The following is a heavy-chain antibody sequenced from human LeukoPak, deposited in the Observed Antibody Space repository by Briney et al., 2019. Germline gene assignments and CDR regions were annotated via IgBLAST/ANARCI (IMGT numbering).Heavy chain of an antibody. CDR1: GGSFSGYY. CDR2: INHSGST. V-gene: IGHV4-34*01. D-gene: IGHD3-22*01. CDR3: AREAPQYYDSSGYSGGFDP. Sequence: SETLSLTCAVYGGSFSGYYWSWIRQPPGKGLEWIGEINHSGSTNYNPSLKSRVTISVDKSKNQFSLKLSSVTAADTAVYYCAREAPQYYDSSGYSGGFDPWGQGTLVTVSS. J-gene: IGHJ5*02.